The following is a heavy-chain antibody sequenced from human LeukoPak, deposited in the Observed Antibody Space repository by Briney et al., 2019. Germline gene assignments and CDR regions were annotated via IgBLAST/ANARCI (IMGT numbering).Heavy chain of an antibody. CDR3: ARFCSGGSCPDV. CDR2: IYYGGST. J-gene: IGHJ6*02. CDR1: GGSISSYF. V-gene: IGHV4-59*01. D-gene: IGHD2-15*01. Sequence: SETPSLTCTVSGGSISSYFWTWIRQPPGKGLEWIGNIYYGGSTRYNPSLKSRVSISVDTSKNQFSLKLTPVTAADTAVYYCARFCSGGSCPDVWGQGTTVSVSS.